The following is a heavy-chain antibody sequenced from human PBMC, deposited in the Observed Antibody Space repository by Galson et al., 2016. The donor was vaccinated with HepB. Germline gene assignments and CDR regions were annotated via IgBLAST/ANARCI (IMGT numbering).Heavy chain of an antibody. D-gene: IGHD6-19*01. Sequence: ETLSLTCTVSGGSISSTSYYWGWIRQPPGKGLEWIGRIHTAGSTNYNPSLKSRVTMSVDTSKNQFSLKLSSVTAADTAVYYCARHSITVTGTLKLWGRGTLVTVSS. J-gene: IGHJ2*01. V-gene: IGHV4-39*01. CDR2: IHTAGST. CDR1: GGSISSTSYY. CDR3: ARHSITVTGTLKL.